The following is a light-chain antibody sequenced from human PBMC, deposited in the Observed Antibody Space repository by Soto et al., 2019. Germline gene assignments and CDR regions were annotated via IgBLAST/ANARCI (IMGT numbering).Light chain of an antibody. CDR3: QQYGSSPLT. CDR1: QSVKNNY. CDR2: DAS. V-gene: IGKV3-20*01. J-gene: IGKJ4*01. Sequence: EIVLKQSPDTLSLSPGERATLSCRASQSVKNNYLAWYQQKPGQPPRFLIYDASSRATGIPDRFSGSGSGTDFTLTISRLEPEEVAVYYCQQYGSSPLTFGGGTKVDIK.